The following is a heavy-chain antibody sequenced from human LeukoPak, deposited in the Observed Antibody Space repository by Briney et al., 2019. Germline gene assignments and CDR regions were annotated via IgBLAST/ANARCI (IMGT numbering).Heavy chain of an antibody. Sequence: SXYXLXXLXXHXXGQAPGKGLEWMGGFYAEDGETMYAQKFQGRVTMTEDTSTDTAYMELSSLRSEDTAVYYCATDIGATIIYFQHWGQGTLVTVSS. CDR2: FYAEDGET. J-gene: IGHJ1*01. CDR3: ATDIGATIIYFQH. CDR1: XYXLXXLX. D-gene: IGHD5-12*01. V-gene: IGHV1-24*01.